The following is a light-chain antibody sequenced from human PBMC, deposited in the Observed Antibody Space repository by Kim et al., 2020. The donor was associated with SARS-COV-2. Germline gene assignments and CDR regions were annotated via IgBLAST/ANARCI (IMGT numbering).Light chain of an antibody. CDR1: QSVGNN. Sequence: EIVMTQSPGTLSVSPGERATLSCRASQSVGNNVAWFQQKFGQAPRLLIYGASTRATDTPPRFSGSGSETEFTLTITSLQSEDFAVYFCQHYDNWPPYTFGQGTKLEI. CDR2: GAS. CDR3: QHYDNWPPYT. V-gene: IGKV3-15*01. J-gene: IGKJ2*01.